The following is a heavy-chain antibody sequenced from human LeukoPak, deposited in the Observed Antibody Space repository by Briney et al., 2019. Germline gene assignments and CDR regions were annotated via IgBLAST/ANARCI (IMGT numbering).Heavy chain of an antibody. Sequence: PGGSLRLSCAASGFTFSTYNMNWVRQAPGKGLEWVSSISSSSYIYYADSVKGRFTISRDNAKNSLYLQMNSLRAEDTAVYYCARGQHYYGSESYPEWGQGTLVTVSS. D-gene: IGHD3-10*01. CDR1: GFTFSTYN. CDR2: ISSSSYI. CDR3: ARGQHYYGSESYPE. V-gene: IGHV3-21*01. J-gene: IGHJ4*02.